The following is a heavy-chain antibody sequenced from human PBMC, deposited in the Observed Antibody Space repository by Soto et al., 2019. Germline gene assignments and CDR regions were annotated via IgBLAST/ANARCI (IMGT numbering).Heavy chain of an antibody. Sequence: QVQLQEAGPGLVRPSQTLSLTCTVPGGSMSENDYYWSWLRQSPGQGLQWIGYIYDTWTTSYSPSLKSRVTMSADTSRNQFSLKLTSETAADTALYFCARGIVRGGFDIWGQGTLVTVSS. CDR2: IYDTWTT. CDR1: GGSMSENDYY. CDR3: ARGIVRGGFDI. D-gene: IGHD3-10*02. V-gene: IGHV4-30-4*01. J-gene: IGHJ3*02.